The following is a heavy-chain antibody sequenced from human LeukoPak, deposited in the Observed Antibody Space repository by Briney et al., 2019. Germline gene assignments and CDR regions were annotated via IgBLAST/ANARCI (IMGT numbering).Heavy chain of an antibody. CDR2: INHSGST. D-gene: IGHD3-22*01. CDR1: GGSFSGYY. V-gene: IGHV4-34*01. J-gene: IGHJ4*02. CDR3: ARGTYDSSGYSFDY. Sequence: SETLSLTCAVYGGSFSGYYWSWIRHPPGKGLEWIGEINHSGSTNYNPSLKSRVTISVDTSKNQFSLKLSSVTAADTAVYYCARGTYDSSGYSFDYWGQGTLVTVSS.